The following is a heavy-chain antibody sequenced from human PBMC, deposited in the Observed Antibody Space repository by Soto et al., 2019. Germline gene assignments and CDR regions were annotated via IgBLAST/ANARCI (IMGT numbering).Heavy chain of an antibody. CDR2: IYWDDDK. D-gene: IGHD1-26*01. V-gene: IGHV2-5*02. CDR1: GFSLSTSGVG. J-gene: IGHJ3*02. Sequence: QITLKESGPTLVKPTQTLTLTCTSSGFSLSTSGVGVGGFREPPGKALEWLALIYWDDDKLYSPSLKSRLTITEDNTNNQVFLTMTNRDTVETATYCCAHRPVGWDAFDIWGQGTMVTVSS. CDR3: AHRPVGWDAFDI.